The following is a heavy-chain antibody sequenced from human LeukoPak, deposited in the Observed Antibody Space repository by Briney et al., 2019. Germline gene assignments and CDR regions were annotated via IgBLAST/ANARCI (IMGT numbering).Heavy chain of an antibody. Sequence: SETLSLTCTVSGDSISSYYWSWIRQPARKGLEWIGRISTSGTTNYIPSLKSRVTMSVDTSKNQFSLKLSSVTAAGTAVYFCARGRETYYYYYYMDVWGKGTTVTVSS. CDR1: GDSISSYY. CDR2: ISTSGTT. J-gene: IGHJ6*03. V-gene: IGHV4-4*07. CDR3: ARGRETYYYYYYMDV.